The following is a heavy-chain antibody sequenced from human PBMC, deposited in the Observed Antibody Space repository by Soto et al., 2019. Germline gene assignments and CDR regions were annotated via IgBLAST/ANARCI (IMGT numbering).Heavy chain of an antibody. J-gene: IGHJ4*02. CDR1: GFTFSSYA. V-gene: IGHV3-30-3*01. CDR3: ASVLGGIATVPFDY. D-gene: IGHD2-21*01. CDR2: ISYEGSNK. Sequence: GGSLRLSCAASGFTFSSYAMHWVRQAPGTGLEWVAVISYEGSNKYYADSVKGRFTISRDNSKNTLYLQMNSLRTEDTAVYYCASVLGGIATVPFDYWGQGALVTVSS.